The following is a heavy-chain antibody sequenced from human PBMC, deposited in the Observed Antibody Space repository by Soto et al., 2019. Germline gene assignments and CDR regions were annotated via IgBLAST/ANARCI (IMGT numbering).Heavy chain of an antibody. D-gene: IGHD3-16*01. CDR1: GYSFTSYW. Sequence: GESLKISCKDSGYSFTSYWIGWVRQMPGKGLEWMGIIYPGDSDTRYSPSFQGQVTISADKSISTAYLQWSSLKASDTAMYYCARYVRRSDYYYYGVDVWGLGTTVTVSS. V-gene: IGHV5-51*01. CDR2: IYPGDSDT. CDR3: ARYVRRSDYYYYGVDV. J-gene: IGHJ6*02.